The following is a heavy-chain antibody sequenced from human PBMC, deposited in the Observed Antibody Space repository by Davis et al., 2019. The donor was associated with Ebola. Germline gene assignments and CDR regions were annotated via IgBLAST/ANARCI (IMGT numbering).Heavy chain of an antibody. Sequence: GGSLRLSCAASGFSFSVYRMNWVRQAPGKGLEWVSSIGSTGSYIYYADSVKGRFTISRDNAKNSLYLQMNSLRAEDTAVYYCARDPYSSSDIWGQGTMVTVSS. D-gene: IGHD6-6*01. J-gene: IGHJ3*02. CDR1: GFSFSVYR. CDR3: ARDPYSSSDI. CDR2: IGSTGSYI. V-gene: IGHV3-21*01.